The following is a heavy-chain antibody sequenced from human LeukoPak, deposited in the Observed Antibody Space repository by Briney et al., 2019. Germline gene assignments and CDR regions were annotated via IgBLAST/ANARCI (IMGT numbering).Heavy chain of an antibody. CDR2: IKEDGSQK. D-gene: IGHD3-16*01. V-gene: IGHV3-7*01. Sequence: GGSLRLSCAASGFSLSSQWMSWVRQAPGKGPEWVANIKEDGSQKSYVYSVKGRFTISRDNAKNSLYLQMHSLRAEDTTVYYCARAFSWGQGTLVTVSS. J-gene: IGHJ5*02. CDR1: GFSLSSQW. CDR3: ARAFS.